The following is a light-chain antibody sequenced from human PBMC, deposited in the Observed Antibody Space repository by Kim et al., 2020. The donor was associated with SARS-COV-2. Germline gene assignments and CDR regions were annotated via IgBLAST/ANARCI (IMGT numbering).Light chain of an antibody. CDR1: SGINVGTYR. V-gene: IGLV5-45*02. CDR3: MILLSSAVV. Sequence: QPVLTQPSSLSASPGASASLTCTLRSGINVGTYRIYWYQQKPGSPPQYLLRYKSDSDKQQGSGVPSRFSGSTDASANAGILLISGLQSEDEADYYCMILLSSAVVFGGGTQLTVL. J-gene: IGLJ2*01. CDR2: YKSDSDK.